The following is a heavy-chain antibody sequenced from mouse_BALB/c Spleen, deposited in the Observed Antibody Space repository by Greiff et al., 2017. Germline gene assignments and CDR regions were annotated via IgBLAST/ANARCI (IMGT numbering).Heavy chain of an antibody. J-gene: IGHJ3*01. V-gene: IGHV1-18*01. CDR3: ARSAPASEHDYAWFAY. CDR1: GYSFTGYT. D-gene: IGHD2-4*01. CDR2: INPYNGGT. Sequence: EVQLQQSGPELVKPGASMKISCKASGYSFTGYTMNWVKQSHGKNLEWIGLINPYNGGTSYNQKFKGKATLTVDKSSSTAYMELLSLTSEDSAVYYCARSAPASEHDYAWFAYWGQGTLVTVSA.